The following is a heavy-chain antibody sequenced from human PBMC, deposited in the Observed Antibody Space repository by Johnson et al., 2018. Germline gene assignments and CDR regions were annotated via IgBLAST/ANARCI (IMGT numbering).Heavy chain of an antibody. D-gene: IGHD1-1*01. J-gene: IGHJ3*02. V-gene: IGHV3-30*03. CDR1: GFTFSSYG. Sequence: VQLLESGGGVVQPGRSLRLSCAASGFTFSSYGMHWVRQAPGKGLEWVAVISYDGSSIYYTDSVKGRFTISRDNSQNTLYLQMNSLRTDDPAVYYCARDFNAGFDAFDIWGQGTMVTVSS. CDR3: ARDFNAGFDAFDI. CDR2: ISYDGSSI.